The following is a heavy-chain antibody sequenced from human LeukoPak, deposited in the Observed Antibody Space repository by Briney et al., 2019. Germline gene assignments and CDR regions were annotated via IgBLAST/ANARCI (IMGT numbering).Heavy chain of an antibody. CDR2: INPNSGGT. J-gene: IGHJ6*03. Sequence: ASVKVSCKASGYTFTSYGISWVRQAPGQGLEYMGWINPNSGGTNYAQKFQGRVTMTRDTSISTAYMELSRLRSDDTAVYYCARAKGGPDYYYYMDVWGKGTTVTVSS. D-gene: IGHD3-16*01. CDR3: ARAKGGPDYYYYMDV. V-gene: IGHV1-2*02. CDR1: GYTFTSYG.